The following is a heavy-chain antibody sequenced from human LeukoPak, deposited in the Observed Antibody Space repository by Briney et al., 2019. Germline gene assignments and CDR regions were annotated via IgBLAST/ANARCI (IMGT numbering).Heavy chain of an antibody. J-gene: IGHJ4*02. CDR2: IIPVSGTT. D-gene: IGHD1-7*01. CDR1: GGTFSSYA. CDR3: ARVVYNWNSYYFDY. Sequence: ASVKVSCKTSGGTFSSYAISWVRQAPGQGLEWMGGIIPVSGTTNNAQKFQGRLTITADESTSTAYMELSSLRSEDTAVYYCARVVYNWNSYYFDYWGQGTLDTVSS. V-gene: IGHV1-69*01.